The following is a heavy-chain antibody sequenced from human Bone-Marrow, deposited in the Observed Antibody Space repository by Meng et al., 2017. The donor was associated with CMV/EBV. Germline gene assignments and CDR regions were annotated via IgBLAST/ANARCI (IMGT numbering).Heavy chain of an antibody. CDR1: GFTFSSYS. Sequence: GGSLRLSCAASGFTFSSYSMNWVRQAPGKGLEWVSSISSSSGYIYYADSVKGRFTISRDNAKNSLYLQMNSLRAEDTAVYYCARAPVPAGLNWFDPWGQGTLVTVSS. V-gene: IGHV3-21*01. CDR3: ARAPVPAGLNWFDP. CDR2: ISSSSGYI. J-gene: IGHJ5*02. D-gene: IGHD2-2*01.